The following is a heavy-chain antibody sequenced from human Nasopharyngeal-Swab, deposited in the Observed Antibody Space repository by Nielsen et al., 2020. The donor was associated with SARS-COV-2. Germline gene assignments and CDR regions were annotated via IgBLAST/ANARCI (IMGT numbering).Heavy chain of an antibody. CDR3: AKDLGLWSGYSYYYGMDV. J-gene: IGHJ6*02. CDR2: ISSSSSYI. D-gene: IGHD3-3*01. V-gene: IGHV3-21*04. Sequence: GESLKISCAASGFTFSSYSMNWVRQAPGKGLEWVSSISSSSSYIYYADSVKGRFTISRDNSKNTLYLQMNSLRAEDTAVYYCAKDLGLWSGYSYYYGMDVWGQGTTVTVSS. CDR1: GFTFSSYS.